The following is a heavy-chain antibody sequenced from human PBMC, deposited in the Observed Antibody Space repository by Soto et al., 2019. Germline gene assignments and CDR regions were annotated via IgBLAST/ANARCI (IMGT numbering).Heavy chain of an antibody. V-gene: IGHV4-4*02. J-gene: IGHJ5*02. D-gene: IGHD2-15*01. Sequence: PSENPSLTCPVSCGTISSSSWWSLVRQPPGKGLEWIGEVFPTGNTNYNPSLMSRVTISVDKSKNHFSLNLSSVTAADTATYYCARRPTAELPSNWFDPWGQGILVTVSS. CDR3: ARRPTAELPSNWFDP. CDR1: CGTISSSSW. CDR2: VFPTGNT.